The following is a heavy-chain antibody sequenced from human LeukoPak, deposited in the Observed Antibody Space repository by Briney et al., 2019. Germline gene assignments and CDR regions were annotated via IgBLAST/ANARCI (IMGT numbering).Heavy chain of an antibody. J-gene: IGHJ4*02. D-gene: IGHD3-22*01. V-gene: IGHV3-23*01. Sequence: GGSLRLSCAASGFTFSSYAMSWVRQAPGKGLEWVSAISGSGGSTYYADSVKGRFTISRDNSKNTLYLQMNSLRGEDTAVYYCAKAGGENYYDSSGYYHYWGQGTLVTVSS. CDR3: AKAGGENYYDSSGYYHY. CDR1: GFTFSSYA. CDR2: ISGSGGST.